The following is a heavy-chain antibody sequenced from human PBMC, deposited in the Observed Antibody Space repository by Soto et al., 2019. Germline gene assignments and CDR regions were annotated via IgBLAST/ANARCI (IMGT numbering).Heavy chain of an antibody. CDR3: ARVGHITNYGMAV. Sequence: QVQLVQSGAEVKKPGASVKVSCKASGYTFSSYGITWVRQAPGQGLEWMGWIGAFNGNTNYAQNLQGRVTMTTDTSTTTASMELRSLNSDDTAVYYCARVGHITNYGMAVWGQGTTVTVSS. V-gene: IGHV1-18*04. CDR2: IGAFNGNT. CDR1: GYTFSSYG. J-gene: IGHJ6*02. D-gene: IGHD1-26*01.